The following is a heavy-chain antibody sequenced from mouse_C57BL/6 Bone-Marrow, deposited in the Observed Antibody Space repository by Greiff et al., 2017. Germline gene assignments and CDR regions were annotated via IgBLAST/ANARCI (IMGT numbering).Heavy chain of an antibody. Sequence: EVMLVESGGGLVQPGGSLSLSCAASGFTLTDYYMRWVRQSPGKALAWLGFIRSTANGYTTEYSASVKGRFTVSRDNSQSILYLQMNALIAADSSTYYCASFYYSGRDYAMDYWGQGTSVTVSS. CDR2: IRSTANGYTT. CDR1: GFTLTDYY. V-gene: IGHV7-3*01. D-gene: IGHD1-1*01. J-gene: IGHJ4*01. CDR3: ASFYYSGRDYAMDY.